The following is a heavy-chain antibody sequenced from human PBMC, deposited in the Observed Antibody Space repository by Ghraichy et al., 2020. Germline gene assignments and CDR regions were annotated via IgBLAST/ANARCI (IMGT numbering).Heavy chain of an antibody. CDR1: GGSISSGGYY. V-gene: IGHV4-31*03. Sequence: SETLSLTCTVSGGSISSGGYYWSWIRQHPGKGLEWIGYIYYSGSTYYNPSLKSRVTISVDTSKNQFSLKLSSVTAADTAVYYCARSTRFGGYFDYWGQGTLVTVSS. J-gene: IGHJ4*02. D-gene: IGHD3-10*01. CDR3: ARSTRFGGYFDY. CDR2: IYYSGST.